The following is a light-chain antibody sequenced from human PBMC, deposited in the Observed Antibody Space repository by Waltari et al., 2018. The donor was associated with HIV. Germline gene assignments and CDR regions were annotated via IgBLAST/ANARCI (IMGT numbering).Light chain of an antibody. CDR1: SSNIGSNY. CDR3: AAWDDSLSGVV. CDR2: RNN. J-gene: IGLJ2*01. Sequence: QSVLTQPPSASGTPGQRVTISCSGRSSNIGSNYVYWYPQLPGTAPKLLIYRNNQRPSGVPDRFSGSKSGTSASLAISGLRSEDEADYYCAAWDDSLSGVVFGGGTKLTVL. V-gene: IGLV1-47*01.